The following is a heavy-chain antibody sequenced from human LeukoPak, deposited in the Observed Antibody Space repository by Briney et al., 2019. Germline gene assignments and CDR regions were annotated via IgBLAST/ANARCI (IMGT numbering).Heavy chain of an antibody. CDR2: INPTGGST. CDR3: ARDPQYYYDSSGYSLVPYYFDS. Sequence: ASVRVSCKASGYTFTSYCLHWVRQAPGQGLEWMGIINPTGGSTSYPQKFQGRVTMTRDTSTSTVYMELSSLRSEDTAVYYCARDPQYYYDSSGYSLVPYYFDSWGQGTPLTVSS. V-gene: IGHV1-46*01. D-gene: IGHD3-22*01. CDR1: GYTFTSYC. J-gene: IGHJ4*02.